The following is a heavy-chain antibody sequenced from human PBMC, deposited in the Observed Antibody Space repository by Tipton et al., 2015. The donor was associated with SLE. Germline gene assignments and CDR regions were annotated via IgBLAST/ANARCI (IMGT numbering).Heavy chain of an antibody. CDR3: ATQGYYDSSFDY. J-gene: IGHJ4*02. Sequence: TLSLTCTVSGGSLSSYYWSWIRQSPEKGLEWIGYLSYSGSTNYNPSLESRVTISVDTSKSQFSLKLSSVTAADTAVYYCATQGYYDSSFDYWGQGTLVTVSS. CDR1: GGSLSSYY. D-gene: IGHD3-16*01. V-gene: IGHV4-59*08. CDR2: LSYSGST.